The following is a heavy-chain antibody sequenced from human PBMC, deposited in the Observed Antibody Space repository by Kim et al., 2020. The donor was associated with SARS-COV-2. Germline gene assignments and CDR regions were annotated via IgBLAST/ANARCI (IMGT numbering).Heavy chain of an antibody. V-gene: IGHV3-11*05. CDR3: ARGGYDDVRRSDRGYYYYGMDV. CDR1: GFTFSDYY. J-gene: IGHJ6*01. D-gene: IGHD3-16*02. CDR2: INSSSSCT. Sequence: GGSLRLSCAASGFTFSDYYMSWIRQAPGKGLEWVSYINSSSSCTNYADSVKGRFTISRDNAKNTLYLQMNSLRAEDTAVYYCARGGYDDVRRSDRGYYYYGMDVWRRGTGVTV.